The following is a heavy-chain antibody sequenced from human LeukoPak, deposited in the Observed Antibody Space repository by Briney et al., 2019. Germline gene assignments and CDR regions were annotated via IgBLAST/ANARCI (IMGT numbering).Heavy chain of an antibody. CDR2: ISYDGTTK. V-gene: IGHV3-30*14. CDR3: ARFPYSSSIDY. D-gene: IGHD6-6*01. CDR1: GFTFSTYA. Sequence: PGGSLRLSCAASGFTFSTYAMHWVRQAPGKGLEWVAVISYDGTTKYHADSVKGRFTISRDNSKNTLYLQMNSLRAEDTAVYYCARFPYSSSIDYWGQGTLVTVSS. J-gene: IGHJ4*02.